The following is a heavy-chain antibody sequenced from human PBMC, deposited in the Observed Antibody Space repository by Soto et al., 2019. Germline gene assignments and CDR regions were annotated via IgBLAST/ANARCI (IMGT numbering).Heavy chain of an antibody. D-gene: IGHD2-15*01. CDR2: IDNIGVT. J-gene: IGHJ4*02. CDR3: GKILVGATGHTDADS. V-gene: IGHV4-39*01. CDR1: GGSVYSNGHY. Sequence: SETLSLTCIVSGGSVYSNGHYWGWIRQPPGKGLEWIGSIDNIGVTNYNSSLKSRVTISRDTSKNQFSLRLTSVTAADMAVYHCGKILVGATGHTDADSWGPGTLVTVSS.